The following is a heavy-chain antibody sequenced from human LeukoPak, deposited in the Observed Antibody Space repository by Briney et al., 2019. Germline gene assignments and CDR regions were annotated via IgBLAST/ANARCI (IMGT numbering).Heavy chain of an antibody. CDR3: ARGGGYYFDY. CDR2: ISGSSSHT. Sequence: GGSLRLSWAASEXTFSDYYVNWIRQAPGKGLEWLSYISGSSSHTNYADSVKGRFTISRDNAKKSLYLQMNSLRAEDSAVYYCARGGGYYFDYWGQGTLVTVSS. D-gene: IGHD6-13*01. J-gene: IGHJ4*02. CDR1: EXTFSDYY. V-gene: IGHV3-11*05.